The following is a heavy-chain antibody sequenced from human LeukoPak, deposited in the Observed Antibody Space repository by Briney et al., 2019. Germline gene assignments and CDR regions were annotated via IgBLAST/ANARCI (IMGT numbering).Heavy chain of an antibody. V-gene: IGHV3-23*01. D-gene: IGHD1-26*01. J-gene: IGHJ4*02. CDR1: GFTFSSYV. CDR2: ISGGGGST. CDR3: AKGGKWDVTPFDY. Sequence: GGSLRLSCAASGFTFSSYVMNWVRQAPGKGLEWVSTISGGGGSTYYADSVKGRFTISRDNSKNTLYLQVNSLRAEDTAVYYCAKGGKWDVTPFDYWGQGTLVTVSS.